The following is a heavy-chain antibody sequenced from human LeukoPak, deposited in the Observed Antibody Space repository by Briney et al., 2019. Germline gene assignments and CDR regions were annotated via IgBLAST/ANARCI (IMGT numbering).Heavy chain of an antibody. J-gene: IGHJ6*02. D-gene: IGHD2-8*01. CDR1: GYTFTSYD. CDR2: MNPNSGNT. CDR3: AREGVYYYGMDV. V-gene: IGHV1-8*01. Sequence: GASVKVSCKASGYTFTSYDINWVRQATGQELEWMGWMNPNSGNTGYAQKFQGRVTMTRNTSISTAYMELSSLRSEDTAVYYCAREGVYYYGMDVWGQGTTVTVSS.